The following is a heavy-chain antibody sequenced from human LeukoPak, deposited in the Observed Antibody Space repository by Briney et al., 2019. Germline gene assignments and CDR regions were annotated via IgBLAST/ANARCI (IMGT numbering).Heavy chain of an antibody. CDR3: ASDYSSGWYYY. D-gene: IGHD6-19*01. Sequence: PSETLSLTCAVYGGSFSGYYWSWIRQPPGKGLEWIGEINHSGSTNYNPSLKSRVTISVDTSKNQFSLKLSSVTAADTAVYYCASDYSSGWYYYWGQGTLVTVSS. CDR1: GGSFSGYY. V-gene: IGHV4-34*01. J-gene: IGHJ4*02. CDR2: INHSGST.